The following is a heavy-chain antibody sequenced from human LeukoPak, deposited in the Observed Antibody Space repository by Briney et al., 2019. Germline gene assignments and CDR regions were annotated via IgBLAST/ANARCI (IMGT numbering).Heavy chain of an antibody. CDR1: GVSISSYY. Sequence: PSETLSLTCTVSGVSISSYYWSWIRQPPGKGLEWIGYIYYSGSTNYNPSLKSRVTISVDTSKNQFSLKLSSVTAADTAVYYCARHVKGGSSFDYWGQGTLVTVSS. CDR2: IYYSGST. J-gene: IGHJ4*02. V-gene: IGHV4-59*08. D-gene: IGHD1-26*01. CDR3: ARHVKGGSSFDY.